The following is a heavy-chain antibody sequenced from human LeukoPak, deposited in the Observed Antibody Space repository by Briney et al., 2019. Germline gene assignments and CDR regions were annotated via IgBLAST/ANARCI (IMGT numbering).Heavy chain of an antibody. D-gene: IGHD6-6*01. CDR1: GFTFSIYW. J-gene: IGHJ4*02. V-gene: IGHV3-7*01. CDR3: ARIRPGNYFDY. Sequence: PGGSLRLSCTASGFTFSIYWMSWVHQAPGKGLERVASIKEDGSEEHYVDSVKGRFTISRDNARNSVHVQMNSLRAEDTAVYFCARIRPGNYFDYWGQGALVTVSS. CDR2: IKEDGSEE.